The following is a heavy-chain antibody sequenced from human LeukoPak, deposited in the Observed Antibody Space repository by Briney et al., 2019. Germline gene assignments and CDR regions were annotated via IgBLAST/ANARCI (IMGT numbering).Heavy chain of an antibody. Sequence: GGSLRLSCAASGFTFDDYAMHWVRQAPGKGLEWVSGISWNGGSIGYADSVKGRFTISRDNAKNSLYLQMNSLRAEDTALYYCAKVTEWELLRGYFDYWGQGTLVTVSS. CDR1: GFTFDDYA. V-gene: IGHV3-9*01. CDR3: AKVTEWELLRGYFDY. D-gene: IGHD1-26*01. J-gene: IGHJ4*02. CDR2: ISWNGGSI.